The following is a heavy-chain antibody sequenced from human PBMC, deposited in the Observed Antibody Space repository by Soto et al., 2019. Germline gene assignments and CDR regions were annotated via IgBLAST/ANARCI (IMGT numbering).Heavy chain of an antibody. D-gene: IGHD6-13*01. CDR2: ISWNSGSI. V-gene: IGHV3-9*01. J-gene: IGHJ5*02. Sequence: LRLSCAASGFTFADYAMHWVRQAPGNGLEGVSGISWNSGSIGYADSVTGRLTISRDNAKNSLYLQMNSLRATDTALYYCAKDFVSSGYHGWPNCFDPWGQGTLVTVSS. CDR3: AKDFVSSGYHGWPNCFDP. CDR1: GFTFADYA.